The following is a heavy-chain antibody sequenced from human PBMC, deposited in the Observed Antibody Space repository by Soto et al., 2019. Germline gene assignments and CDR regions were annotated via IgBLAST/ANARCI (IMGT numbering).Heavy chain of an antibody. CDR2: ISSSSSYI. V-gene: IGHV3-21*01. CDR3: ARVGADIVVVPAAMEDPYYYYYYMDV. D-gene: IGHD2-2*01. Sequence: GGSLRLSCAASGFTFSSYSMNWVRQAPGKGLEWVSSISSSSSYIYYADSVKGRFTISRDNAKNSLYLQMNSLRAEDTAVYYCARVGADIVVVPAAMEDPYYYYYYMDVWGKGTTVTVSS. J-gene: IGHJ6*03. CDR1: GFTFSSYS.